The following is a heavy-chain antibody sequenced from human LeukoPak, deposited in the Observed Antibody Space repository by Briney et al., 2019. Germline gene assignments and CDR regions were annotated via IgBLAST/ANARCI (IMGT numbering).Heavy chain of an antibody. Sequence: SDTLSLTCIVSGGSISSYYWSWLRQPPGKGLEWIGYIYYSGNTNYNPSLKSRVTISVDTSKNQFSLEVSSVTAADTAVYYCARHITPWGWFDPRGQGTLVTVSS. CDR2: IYYSGNT. D-gene: IGHD3-16*01. CDR3: ARHITPWGWFDP. J-gene: IGHJ5*02. V-gene: IGHV4-59*08. CDR1: GGSISSYY.